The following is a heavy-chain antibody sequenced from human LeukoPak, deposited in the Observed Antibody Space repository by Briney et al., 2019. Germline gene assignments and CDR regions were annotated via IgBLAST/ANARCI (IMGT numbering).Heavy chain of an antibody. CDR2: IIPIFGTA. J-gene: IGHJ4*02. CDR3: ATYSIVGASCFDY. D-gene: IGHD1-26*01. CDR1: GYTFTSYY. Sequence: ASVKVSCKASGYTFTSYYMHWVRQAPGQGLEWMGGIIPIFGTANYAQKFQGRVTITADESTSTAYMELSSLRSEDTAVYYCATYSIVGASCFDYWGQGTLVTVSS. V-gene: IGHV1-69*13.